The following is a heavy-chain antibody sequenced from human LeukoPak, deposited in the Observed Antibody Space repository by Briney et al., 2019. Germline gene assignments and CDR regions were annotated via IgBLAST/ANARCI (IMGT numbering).Heavy chain of an antibody. Sequence: PSETLSLTCTVSGYSISSGYYWGWIRQPPGKGLEWIGSIYYSGSTYYNPSLKSRVTISVDTSKNQFSLKLSSVTAADTAVYYCARVRPFDYWGQGTLVTVSS. J-gene: IGHJ4*02. CDR1: GYSISSGYY. CDR3: ARVRPFDY. V-gene: IGHV4-38-2*02. CDR2: IYYSGST.